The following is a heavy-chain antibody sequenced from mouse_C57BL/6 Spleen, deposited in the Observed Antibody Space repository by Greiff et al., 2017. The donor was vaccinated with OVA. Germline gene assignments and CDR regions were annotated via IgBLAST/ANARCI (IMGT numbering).Heavy chain of an antibody. CDR1: GYAFSSYW. D-gene: IGHD1-1*01. CDR2: IYPGDGDT. J-gene: IGHJ4*01. CDR3: ARSGITTVVGGV. V-gene: IGHV1-80*01. Sequence: VQLQQSGAELVKPGASVKISCKASGYAFSSYWMNWVKQRPGKGLEWIGQIYPGDGDTNYNGKFKGKATLTADKSSSTAYMQLSSLTSEDSAVYFCARSGITTVVGGVWGQGTSVTVSS.